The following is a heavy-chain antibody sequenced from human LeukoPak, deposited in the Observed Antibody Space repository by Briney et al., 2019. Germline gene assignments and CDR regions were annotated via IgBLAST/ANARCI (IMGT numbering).Heavy chain of an antibody. V-gene: IGHV3-30-3*01. D-gene: IGHD3-3*01. CDR2: ISYDGSNK. CDR1: GFTFSSYS. J-gene: IGHJ5*02. Sequence: GGSLRLSCAASGFTFSSYSIHRVRQAPGKGLEWVAVISYDGSNKYYADSVRGRFTISRDNSKNTLYLQVSSLRAEDTAVYYCARSIMIFGVARGLGDWFDPWGQGTLVTVSS. CDR3: ARSIMIFGVARGLGDWFDP.